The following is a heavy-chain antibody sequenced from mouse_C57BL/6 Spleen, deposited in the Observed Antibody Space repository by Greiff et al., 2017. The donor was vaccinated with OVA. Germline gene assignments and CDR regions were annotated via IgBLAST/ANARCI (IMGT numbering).Heavy chain of an antibody. CDR3: ARKGELTGTYWYFDV. V-gene: IGHV1-50*01. D-gene: IGHD4-1*01. Sequence: QVQLQPPWAELVKPGASVKLSCKASGYTFTSYWMQWVKQRPGQGLEWIGEIDPSDSYTNYNQKFKGKATLTVDTSSSTAYMQLSRLTSEDSAVYYCARKGELTGTYWYFDVWGTGTTVTVSS. CDR1: GYTFTSYW. J-gene: IGHJ1*03. CDR2: IDPSDSYT.